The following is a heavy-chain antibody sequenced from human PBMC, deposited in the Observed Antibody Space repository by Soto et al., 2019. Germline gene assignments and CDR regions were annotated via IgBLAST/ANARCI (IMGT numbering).Heavy chain of an antibody. J-gene: IGHJ6*03. Sequence: SETLSLTCAVYGGSFSGYYWSWIRQPPGKGLEWIGEINHSGSTNYNPSLKSRVTISVDTSKNQFSLKLSSVTAADTAVYYCARLNWNPSPYYYYYYMDVWGKGTTVTVSS. CDR2: INHSGST. V-gene: IGHV4-34*01. CDR1: GGSFSGYY. CDR3: ARLNWNPSPYYYYYYMDV. D-gene: IGHD1-1*01.